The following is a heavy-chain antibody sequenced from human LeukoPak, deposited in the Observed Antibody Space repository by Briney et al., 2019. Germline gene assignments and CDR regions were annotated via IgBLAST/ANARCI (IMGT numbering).Heavy chain of an antibody. J-gene: IGHJ4*02. CDR3: ARMVVGLNFDY. V-gene: IGHV4-39*01. Sequence: SVTLSLTCTVSGGSISSSSYYWGWIRQPPGKGLEWIGSIYYSGSTYYNPSLKSRVTISVDTSKNQFSLKLSSVTAADTAVYYCARMVVGLNFDYWGQGTLVTVSS. CDR1: GGSISSSSYY. CDR2: IYYSGST. D-gene: IGHD2-15*01.